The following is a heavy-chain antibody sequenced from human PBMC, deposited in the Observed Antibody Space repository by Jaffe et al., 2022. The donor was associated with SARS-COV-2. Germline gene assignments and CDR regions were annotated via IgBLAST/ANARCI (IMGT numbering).Heavy chain of an antibody. CDR1: GFTFTTYA. D-gene: IGHD6-6*01. CDR2: IGGSGGAT. J-gene: IGHJ4*02. CDR3: VKGGPAARMPDY. V-gene: IGHV3-23*01. Sequence: EVQLLESGGGLVQPGGSLRLSCAASGFTFTTYAMSWVRQAPGKGLEWVSAIGGSGGATFYADSVKGRFTASRDNPKNTLYLQMNSLRAEDTAVYYCVKGGPAARMPDYWGQGTLVTVSS.